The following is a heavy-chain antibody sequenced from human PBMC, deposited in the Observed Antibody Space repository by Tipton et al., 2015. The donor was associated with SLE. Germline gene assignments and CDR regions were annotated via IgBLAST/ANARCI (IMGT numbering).Heavy chain of an antibody. J-gene: IGHJ4*02. CDR2: TRYDGEKE. D-gene: IGHD5-24*01. CDR1: GFDFSDYG. Sequence: SLRLSCAASGFDFSDYGMHWVRQAPGKGLEWVAFTRYDGEKEDYASSVKGRFTVSRDRSKKMVYLQMNSLRHEDTAVYYCVKENFGYNFDYWGQGTLVTVSS. CDR3: VKENFGYNFDY. V-gene: IGHV3-30*02.